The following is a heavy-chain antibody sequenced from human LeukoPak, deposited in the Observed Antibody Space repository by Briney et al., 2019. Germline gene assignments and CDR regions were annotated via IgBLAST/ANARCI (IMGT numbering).Heavy chain of an antibody. D-gene: IGHD3-22*01. J-gene: IGHJ4*02. CDR3: AKVGRGYYDSSGYYSPIDY. Sequence: PGGSLRLSCAASGFTFSSYGMHWVRQAPGKGLEWVAVISYDGSNIYYADSVKGRFTISRDNSKNTLYLQMNSLRAEDTAVYYCAKVGRGYYDSSGYYSPIDYWGQGTLVTVSS. CDR2: ISYDGSNI. V-gene: IGHV3-30*18. CDR1: GFTFSSYG.